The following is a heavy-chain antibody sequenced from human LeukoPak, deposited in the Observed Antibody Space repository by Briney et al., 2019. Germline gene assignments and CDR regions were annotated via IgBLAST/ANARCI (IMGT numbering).Heavy chain of an antibody. V-gene: IGHV3-33*06. D-gene: IGHD1-26*01. CDR2: IWYDGSNK. CDR1: GFTFSSYG. J-gene: IGHJ4*02. CDR3: AKDLGSADFDY. Sequence: GGSLRLSCAASGFTFSSYGMHWVRQAPGKGLEWVAVIWYDGSNKYYADSVKGRFTISRDNSKNTLYLQMNSLRAEDTAVYYCAKDLGSADFDYWGQGTLVTVSS.